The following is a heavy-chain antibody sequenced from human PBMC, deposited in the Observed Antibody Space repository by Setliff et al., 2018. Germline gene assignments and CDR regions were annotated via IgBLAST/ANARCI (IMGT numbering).Heavy chain of an antibody. CDR2: MNPNSGNT. V-gene: IGHV1-8*02. Sequence: ASVKVSCKASGGTFSTYAISWVRQATGQGLEWMGWMNPNSGNTRYARKIQGRVTMTTDTSTTTAYMELRSLTSDDTAVYYCARVRPCGGDCSTGVGGPYYFDHWGQGTLVTVSS. J-gene: IGHJ4*02. CDR1: GGTFSTYA. D-gene: IGHD2-21*02. CDR3: ARVRPCGGDCSTGVGGPYYFDH.